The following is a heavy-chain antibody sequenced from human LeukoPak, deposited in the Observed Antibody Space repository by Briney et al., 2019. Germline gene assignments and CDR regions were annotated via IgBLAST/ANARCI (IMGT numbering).Heavy chain of an antibody. J-gene: IGHJ6*03. CDR3: ARVAYYDFWSGYYFDYYYYMDV. CDR2: IYYSGST. Sequence: SETLSLTCTVSGYSISSGYSWSWIRQPPGKGLEWIGYIYYSGSTYYNPSLKSRVTISVDASKNQFSLKLSSVTAADTAVYYCARVAYYDFWSGYYFDYYYYMDVWGKGTTVTVSS. CDR1: GYSISSGYS. V-gene: IGHV4-30-4*07. D-gene: IGHD3-3*01.